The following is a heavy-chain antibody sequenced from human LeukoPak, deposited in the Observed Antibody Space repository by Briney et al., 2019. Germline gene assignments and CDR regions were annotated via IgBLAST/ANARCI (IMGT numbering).Heavy chain of an antibody. Sequence: SETLSLICTVSGGSISSYYWSWIRQPAGRGLEWIGRIYTSGSTNYNPSLKSRVTMSVDTSKNQFSLKLSSVTATDTAVYYCARVGGSTVPHGYYYYYYMDVWGKGTTVTVSS. D-gene: IGHD3-16*01. CDR1: GGSISSYY. V-gene: IGHV4-4*07. J-gene: IGHJ6*03. CDR3: ARVGGSTVPHGYYYYYYMDV. CDR2: IYTSGST.